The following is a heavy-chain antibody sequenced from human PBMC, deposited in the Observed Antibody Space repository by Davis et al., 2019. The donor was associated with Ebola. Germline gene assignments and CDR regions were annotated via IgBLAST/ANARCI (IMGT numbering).Heavy chain of an antibody. V-gene: IGHV3-30*03. CDR2: ISYDGSNK. CDR1: GFTFSSYG. Sequence: PGGSLRLSCAASGFTFSSYGMHWVRQAPGKGLEWVAVISYDGSNKYYADSVKGRFTISRDNSKNTLYLQMNSLRAEDTAVYYCAGEAYSSSRGPPHGDYYMDVWGKGTTVTVSS. CDR3: AGEAYSSSRGPPHGDYYMDV. D-gene: IGHD6-6*01. J-gene: IGHJ6*03.